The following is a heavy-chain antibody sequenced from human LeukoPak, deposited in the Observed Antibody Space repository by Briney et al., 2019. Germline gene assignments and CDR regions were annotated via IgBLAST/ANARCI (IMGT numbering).Heavy chain of an antibody. Sequence: GGSLRLSCAASGFTFSSYVMSWVRQAPGKGLEWVSAISGSGGSTYYADSAKGRFTISRDNSKNTLYLQMNSLRAEDTAVYYCAKPALRSGWKHDAFDIWGQGTMVTVSS. J-gene: IGHJ3*02. D-gene: IGHD6-19*01. V-gene: IGHV3-23*01. CDR3: AKPALRSGWKHDAFDI. CDR2: ISGSGGST. CDR1: GFTFSSYV.